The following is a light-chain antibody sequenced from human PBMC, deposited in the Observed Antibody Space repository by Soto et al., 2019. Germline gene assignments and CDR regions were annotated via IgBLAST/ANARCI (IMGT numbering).Light chain of an antibody. CDR2: GAS. Sequence: EIVLTQSPGTLSLSPGERATLSCRASQSVSSSFLDWYQQKPGQAPRHLIYGASIRATGIPDRFSGSGSGTDFTLTISRVEPEDFAVYYCQQYGSSPWTFGQGTKVEIK. V-gene: IGKV3-20*01. CDR3: QQYGSSPWT. J-gene: IGKJ1*01. CDR1: QSVSSSF.